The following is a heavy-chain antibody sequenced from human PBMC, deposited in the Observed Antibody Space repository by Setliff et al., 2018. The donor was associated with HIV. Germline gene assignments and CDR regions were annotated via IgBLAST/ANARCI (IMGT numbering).Heavy chain of an antibody. CDR3: ARGVNFDY. V-gene: IGHV4-34*01. J-gene: IGHJ4*02. Sequence: SETLSLTCVVYGGSFSGYYWSWIRQPPGKGLEWIGEINHSGSTNYNPSLKSRVTISVDTSKNQFSLKLSSVTAADTAVYYCARGVNFDYWGQGTQVTVSS. CDR1: GGSFSGYY. CDR2: INHSGST.